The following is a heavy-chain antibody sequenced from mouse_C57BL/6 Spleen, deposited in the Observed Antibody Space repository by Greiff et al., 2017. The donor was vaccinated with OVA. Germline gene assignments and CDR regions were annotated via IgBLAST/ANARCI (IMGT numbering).Heavy chain of an antibody. J-gene: IGHJ2*01. CDR3: ARWDPYYYGSSDESFDY. V-gene: IGHV1-9*01. Sequence: QVQLQQSGAELMKPGASVKLSCKATGYTFTGYWIEWVKQRPGHGLEWIGEILPGSGSTNYNEKFKGKATFTADTSSNTAYMQLSSLTTEDSAIHYCARWDPYYYGSSDESFDYWGQGTTLTVSS. CDR1: GYTFTGYW. D-gene: IGHD1-1*01. CDR2: ILPGSGST.